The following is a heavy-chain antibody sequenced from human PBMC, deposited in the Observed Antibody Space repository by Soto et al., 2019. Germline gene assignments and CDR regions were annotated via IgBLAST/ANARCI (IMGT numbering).Heavy chain of an antibody. V-gene: IGHV1-69*01. D-gene: IGHD1-1*01. CDR2: IIPTFGSA. Sequence: QVQLVQSGAEVKKPGSSVKVSCKASGGSFITYAINWVRQAPGQGLEWMGGIIPTFGSANNAQEFQGRVTMTADASTSTVFMELSLLWYDDTAVYYCARGREMATSKFYFDYWGQGTLVTVSS. CDR3: ARGREMATSKFYFDY. J-gene: IGHJ4*02. CDR1: GGSFITYA.